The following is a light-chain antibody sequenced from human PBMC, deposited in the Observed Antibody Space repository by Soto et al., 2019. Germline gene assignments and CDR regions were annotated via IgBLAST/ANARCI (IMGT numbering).Light chain of an antibody. CDR1: QSVSSSY. CDR2: GAS. J-gene: IGKJ2*01. CDR3: QQYGSSPAYT. V-gene: IGKV3-20*01. Sequence: EIVLTQSPGTLSLSPGERATLSCRASQSVSSSYLAWYPHKPGQAPRLLIYGASSRATGIPDRFSGSGSGTDFTLTISRLEPEDFAVYYCQQYGSSPAYTFGQGTKLEIK.